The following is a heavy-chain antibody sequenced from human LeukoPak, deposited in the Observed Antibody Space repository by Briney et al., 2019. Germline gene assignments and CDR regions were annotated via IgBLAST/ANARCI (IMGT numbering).Heavy chain of an antibody. CDR2: ISGSGIST. CDR3: ARDRDTAMVSVQGY. Sequence: SGGTLRLSCAASGFTFNTYAMHWVRLAPGKGLQWVSTISGSGISTKYVDSVKGRFTISRDNSKDTLYLQMNSLRAEDTAVYYCARDRDTAMVSVQGYWGQGTLVTVSS. CDR1: GFTFNTYA. V-gene: IGHV3-23*01. J-gene: IGHJ4*02. D-gene: IGHD5-18*01.